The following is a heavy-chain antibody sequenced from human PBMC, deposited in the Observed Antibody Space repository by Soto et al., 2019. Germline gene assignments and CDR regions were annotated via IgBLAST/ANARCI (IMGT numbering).Heavy chain of an antibody. CDR3: ARVLAVAGTPDGDY. CDR1: GFTFSSYG. J-gene: IGHJ4*02. CDR2: IWYDGSNK. V-gene: IGHV3-33*01. D-gene: IGHD6-19*01. Sequence: QVQLVESGGGVVQPGRSLRISCAASGFTFSSYGMHWVRQAPGKGLEWVAVIWYDGSNKYYADSVKGRFTISRDNSKNTLYLQMNSLRAEDTAVYYCARVLAVAGTPDGDYWGQGTLVTVSS.